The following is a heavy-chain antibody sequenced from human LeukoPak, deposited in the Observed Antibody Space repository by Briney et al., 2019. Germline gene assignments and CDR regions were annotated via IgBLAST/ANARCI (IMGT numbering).Heavy chain of an antibody. CDR1: GFTFSSYS. J-gene: IGHJ5*02. V-gene: IGHV3-21*01. CDR3: ARGTAAAAWFDP. CDR2: ISSSSNYI. Sequence: GGSLRLSCAGSGFTFSSYSMNWVRQAPGKGLEWVSSISSSSNYIYYADSVKGRFTISRDNAKNSLSLQMNSLRAEDTAVYYCARGTAAAAWFDPSGQGTLVTVSS. D-gene: IGHD6-13*01.